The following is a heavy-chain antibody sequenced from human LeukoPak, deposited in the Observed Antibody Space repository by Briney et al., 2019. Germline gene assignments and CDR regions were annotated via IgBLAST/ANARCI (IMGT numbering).Heavy chain of an antibody. Sequence: SETLSLTCAVYGGSFSGFYWSWIRQPPGKGLEWIGEINHSGSTNYYPSLKSRVTISVDTSKNRFSLKLSSVTAADTAVYYCASSFDRGPYYFDYWGQGTLVTVSS. CDR1: GGSFSGFY. CDR3: ASSFDRGPYYFDY. CDR2: INHSGST. J-gene: IGHJ4*02. D-gene: IGHD3-22*01. V-gene: IGHV4-34*01.